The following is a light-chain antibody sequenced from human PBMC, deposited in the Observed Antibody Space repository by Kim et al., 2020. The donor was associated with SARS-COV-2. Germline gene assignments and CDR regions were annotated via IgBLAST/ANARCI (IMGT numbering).Light chain of an antibody. Sequence: QSVLTQPPSASGTPGQRVTIYCSGSNSNIGDNYGYWFQQFPGTAPKLLIYRNDQRPSGVSDRFSGSKSGTEASLAVSGLRSEDEADYYCAAWDDSLSAWVFGGGTQLTVL. J-gene: IGLJ3*02. CDR2: RND. CDR1: NSNIGDNY. CDR3: AAWDDSLSAWV. V-gene: IGLV1-47*01.